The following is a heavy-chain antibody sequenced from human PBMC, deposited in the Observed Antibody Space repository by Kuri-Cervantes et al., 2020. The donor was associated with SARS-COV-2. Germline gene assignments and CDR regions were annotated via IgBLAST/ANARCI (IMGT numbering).Heavy chain of an antibody. CDR2: INPNSGGT. D-gene: IGHD3-9*01. V-gene: IGHV1-2*04. CDR1: GYTFTGHY. J-gene: IGHJ4*02. Sequence: ASVKVSCKASGYTFTGHYMHWVRQAPGQGLECMGWINPNSGGTDYAQRFQGSVTVTRDTSINTAYMDLTRLPSDDTTIYYCARGGAPHRILRYQETSYLDVWGQGSLVTVSS. CDR3: ARGGAPHRILRYQETSYLDV.